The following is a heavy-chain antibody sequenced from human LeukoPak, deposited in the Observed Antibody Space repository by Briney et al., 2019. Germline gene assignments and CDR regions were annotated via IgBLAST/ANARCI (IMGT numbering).Heavy chain of an antibody. CDR2: ISSSGSAI. J-gene: IGHJ4*02. V-gene: IGHV3-48*03. CDR3: ARNNYYGSG. Sequence: RPGGSLRLSCAASGFTFSSYEMNWVRLAPGKGLEWVSYISSSGSAIYYADSVKGRFTISRDNAKNSLYLQMNSLRAEDAAVYYCARNNYYGSGWGQGTLVTVSS. CDR1: GFTFSSYE. D-gene: IGHD3-10*01.